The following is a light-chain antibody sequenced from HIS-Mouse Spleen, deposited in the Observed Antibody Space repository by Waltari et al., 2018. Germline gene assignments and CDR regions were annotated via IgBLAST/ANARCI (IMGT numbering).Light chain of an antibody. CDR2: DVS. V-gene: IGLV2-11*01. CDR3: CSYAGSYTGV. J-gene: IGLJ1*01. Sequence: HSSLTQPRSVLRYPGPSFTLPCTGTSSHVGGYNYLSWYNQHPGKAPKLMIYDVSKRPSGVPDRFSGSKSGNTASLTISGLQAEDEADYYCCSYAGSYTGVFGTGTKVTVL. CDR1: SSHVGGYNY.